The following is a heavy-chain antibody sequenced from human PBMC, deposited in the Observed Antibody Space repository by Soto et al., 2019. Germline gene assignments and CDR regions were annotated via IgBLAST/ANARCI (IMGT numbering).Heavy chain of an antibody. Sequence: QVQLQESGPRLVKPSGTLSLTCAVSGASISSTNWWTWVRQPPGKGLEWIGEIYHTGSTKYNPSLXSXLXIXXDKSNHQFSLNLSSVTAADTAVYYCASLPPRIVVVVLPIPTWGQGTLVTVSS. V-gene: IGHV4-4*02. CDR2: IYHTGST. CDR3: ASLPPRIVVVVLPIPT. J-gene: IGHJ4*02. D-gene: IGHD2-15*01. CDR1: GASISSTNW.